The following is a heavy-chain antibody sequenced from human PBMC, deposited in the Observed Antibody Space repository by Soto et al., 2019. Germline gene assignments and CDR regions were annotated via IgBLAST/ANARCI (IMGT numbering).Heavy chain of an antibody. Sequence: EVHLVESGGGLVQPGGSLRLSCAASGLTFNLYWMHWVRQAPGKGLVWVSRINPDGSSTTYADSVKGRFTISRDISKNTVYLQMNGLGAEDTAIYYCARDNWNSYWGQGALVTVSS. CDR1: GLTFNLYW. CDR2: INPDGSST. D-gene: IGHD1-7*01. J-gene: IGHJ4*02. CDR3: ARDNWNSY. V-gene: IGHV3-74*01.